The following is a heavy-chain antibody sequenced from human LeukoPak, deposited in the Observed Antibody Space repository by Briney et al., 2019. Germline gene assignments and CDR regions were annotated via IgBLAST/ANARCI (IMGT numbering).Heavy chain of an antibody. V-gene: IGHV3-66*01. J-gene: IGHJ3*02. CDR2: IYSGGST. CDR3: ARGIVATIDAFDI. Sequence: GGSLRLSCAASGFTVSSNYMSWVRQAPGKGLEWVSVIYSGGSTYYADSVKGRFTISRDNSKNTLYLQMSSLRAEDTAVYYCARGIVATIDAFDIWGQGTMVTVSS. D-gene: IGHD5-12*01. CDR1: GFTVSSNY.